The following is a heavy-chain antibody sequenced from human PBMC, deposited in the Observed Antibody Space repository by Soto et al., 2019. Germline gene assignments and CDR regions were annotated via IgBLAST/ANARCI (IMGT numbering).Heavy chain of an antibody. CDR2: ISPMFGAA. J-gene: IGHJ4*02. Sequence: QVQLVQSGAEMKKPGSSLKVSCQSSGGTFNTSAMNWVRQAPGQGPEWMGDISPMFGAANYAPKFQGRVTITADESTGTSYMQLSSLTSEDTALYFCAREVQVHTPAFVYWGQGTLVTVSS. D-gene: IGHD3-10*01. CDR3: AREVQVHTPAFVY. CDR1: GGTFNTSA. V-gene: IGHV1-69*19.